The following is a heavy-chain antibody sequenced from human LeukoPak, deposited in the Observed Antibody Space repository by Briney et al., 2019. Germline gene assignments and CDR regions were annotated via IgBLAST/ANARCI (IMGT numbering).Heavy chain of an antibody. CDR3: ARLLWELGTYYFDY. CDR2: IYCSGST. Sequence: SETLSLTRTVSGGSISSYYWSWIRQPPGKGLEWIGYIYCSGSTNYNPSLKSRVTISVDTSKNQFSLKLSSVTAADTAVYYCARLLWELGTYYFDYWGQGTLVTVSS. D-gene: IGHD1-26*01. CDR1: GGSISSYY. V-gene: IGHV4-59*01. J-gene: IGHJ4*02.